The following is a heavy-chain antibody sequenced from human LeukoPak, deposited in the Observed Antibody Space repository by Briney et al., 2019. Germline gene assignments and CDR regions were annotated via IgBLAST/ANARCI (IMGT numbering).Heavy chain of an antibody. D-gene: IGHD3-10*01. CDR2: INTNTGNP. CDR3: AISGRLSPPRASDY. CDR1: GYTFTSYA. V-gene: IGHV7-4-1*02. J-gene: IGHJ4*02. Sequence: ASVKVSCKASGYTFTSYAMNWVRQALGQGLEWMGWINTNTGNPTYAQGFTGRFVFSLDTSVSTAYLQISSLKAEDTAVYYCAISGRLSPPRASDYWGQGTLVTVSS.